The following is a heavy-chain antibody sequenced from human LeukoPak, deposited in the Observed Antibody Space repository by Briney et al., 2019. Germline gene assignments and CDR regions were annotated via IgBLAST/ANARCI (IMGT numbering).Heavy chain of an antibody. V-gene: IGHV3-30*04. CDR3: AKGMGYASGSSYSYYYYMDV. CDR1: GFTFSSYA. D-gene: IGHD3-10*01. J-gene: IGHJ6*03. Sequence: GGSLRLSCAASGFTFSSYAMHWVRQAPGKGLEWVAVISYDGSNKKYADSVKGRFTISRDNSKNMLSLQMNSLRAEDTAVYYCAKGMGYASGSSYSYYYYMDVWGKGTTVTISS. CDR2: ISYDGSNK.